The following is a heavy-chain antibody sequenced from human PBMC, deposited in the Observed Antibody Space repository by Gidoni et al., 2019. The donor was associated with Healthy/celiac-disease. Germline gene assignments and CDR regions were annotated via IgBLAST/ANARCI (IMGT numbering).Heavy chain of an antibody. Sequence: QVQLVQSGAEVKKPGASVKVSCKATGYTFTGYYMHWVRQAPGQGLEWMGWINPNSGGTNYAQKFQGRVTMTRDTSISTAYMELSRLRSDDTAVYYCARGGNHDYGDYGSYYWGQGTLVTVSS. CDR1: GYTFTGYY. J-gene: IGHJ4*02. CDR3: ARGGNHDYGDYGSYY. CDR2: INPNSGGT. D-gene: IGHD4-17*01. V-gene: IGHV1-2*02.